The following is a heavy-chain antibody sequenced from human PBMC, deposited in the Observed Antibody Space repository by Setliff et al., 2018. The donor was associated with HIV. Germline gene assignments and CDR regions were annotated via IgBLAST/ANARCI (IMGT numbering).Heavy chain of an antibody. J-gene: IGHJ4*02. CDR3: ARVVATSDY. D-gene: IGHD5-12*01. CDR2: IKEDGSEE. V-gene: IGHV3-7*01. Sequence: PGGSLRLSCAASGFTFRSYWLSWVRQAPGKGLEWVASIKEDGSEEYYVDSVKGRFTISRDNAENSLFLQVNSLRAEDTAVYYCARVVATSDYWGQGTLVTVSS. CDR1: GFTFRSYW.